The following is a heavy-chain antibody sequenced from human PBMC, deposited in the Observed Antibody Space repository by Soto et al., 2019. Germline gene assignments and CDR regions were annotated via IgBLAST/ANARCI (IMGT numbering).Heavy chain of an antibody. J-gene: IGHJ4*02. CDR3: DRPDVYTSPGDSFDS. CDR1: GGSVSSRAHY. D-gene: IGHD2-2*01. Sequence: SETLSLTCTVSGGSVSSRAHYWGWIRQTPGKGLEWIGYVHHTGSTYYTPSLKSRVTISLDRSKNQFSLKLTSVPAADTAVYYCDRPDVYTSPGDSFDSWGQGEMVTVSS. CDR2: VHHTGST. V-gene: IGHV4-39*07.